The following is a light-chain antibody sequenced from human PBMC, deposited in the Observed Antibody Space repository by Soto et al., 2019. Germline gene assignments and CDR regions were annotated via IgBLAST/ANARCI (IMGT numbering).Light chain of an antibody. V-gene: IGKV3-20*01. Sequence: EIVLTQSPATLSSSPGERATLSCRASQSVSSYLAWFQQKPGQAPRLLIYDASNRATGIPDRFSGSGSGTDFTLTISRLEPEDFAVYYCQQYGSSPTFGQGTKVDIK. CDR3: QQYGSSPT. CDR2: DAS. J-gene: IGKJ1*01. CDR1: QSVSSY.